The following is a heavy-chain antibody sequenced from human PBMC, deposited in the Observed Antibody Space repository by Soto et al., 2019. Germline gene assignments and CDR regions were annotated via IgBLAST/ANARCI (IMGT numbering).Heavy chain of an antibody. V-gene: IGHV1-2*02. J-gene: IGHJ4*01. Sequence: ASVKVSCKTSGYTFAAYYRHWVRQAPGQGLEWMGFIFPNSGGSTTSAQQFEGRVTMTRDSSISTAYLELSGLTPDDTAVYYCAKDEGGIFDSWGQGTLVTAPQ. CDR3: AKDEGGIFDS. CDR1: GYTFAAYY. CDR2: IFPNSGGST. D-gene: IGHD3-16*01.